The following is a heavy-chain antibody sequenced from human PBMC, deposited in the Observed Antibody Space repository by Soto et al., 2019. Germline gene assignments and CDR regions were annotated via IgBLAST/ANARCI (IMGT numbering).Heavy chain of an antibody. J-gene: IGHJ4*02. D-gene: IGHD3-16*01. CDR3: ARDIGFDYVN. CDR2: IKEDGSEI. CDR1: GFNVMSYW. Sequence: GGSLRLSCXVSGFNVMSYWMSWVRQAPGKGLEWVASIKEDGSEIYYLHSVRGRFSISRDSAGNALHLTMNYLSAEDTGLYFCARDIGFDYVNWGQGTLVTVSS. V-gene: IGHV3-7*01.